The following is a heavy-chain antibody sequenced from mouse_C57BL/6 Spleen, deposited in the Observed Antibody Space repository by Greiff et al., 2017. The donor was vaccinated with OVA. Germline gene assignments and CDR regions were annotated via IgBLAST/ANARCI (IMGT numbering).Heavy chain of an antibody. V-gene: IGHV5-6*01. J-gene: IGHJ3*01. CDR1: GFTFSSYG. CDR2: ISSGGSYT. Sequence: EVKLQESGGDLVKPGGSLKLSCAASGFTFSSYGMSWVRQTPDKRLEWVATISSGGSYTYYPDSVKGRFTISRDNAKNTLYLQMSSLKSEDTAMYYCARQDYDYDVWFAYWGQGTLVTVSA. D-gene: IGHD2-4*01. CDR3: ARQDYDYDVWFAY.